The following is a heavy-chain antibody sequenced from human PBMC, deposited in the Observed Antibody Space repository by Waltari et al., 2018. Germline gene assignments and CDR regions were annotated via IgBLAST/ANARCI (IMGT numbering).Heavy chain of an antibody. V-gene: IGHV3-30*01. J-gene: IGHJ4*02. CDR1: GISVSSYD. D-gene: IGHD3-10*01. Sequence: QVQLVESGGGVVQPGKSLTLSCEVSGISVSSYDMHWVRQAPGKGLEWVAVISFDGNNIYFADSVKGRFTINRDNSKNTLSLQMNGLTPEDTAIYYCARDGHSYFYGSWSDYWGQGTLVTVSS. CDR2: ISFDGNNI. CDR3: ARDGHSYFYGSWSDY.